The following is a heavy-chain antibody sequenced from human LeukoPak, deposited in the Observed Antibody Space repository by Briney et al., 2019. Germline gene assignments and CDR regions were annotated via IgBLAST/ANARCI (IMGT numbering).Heavy chain of an antibody. CDR2: ISYDGSYK. V-gene: IGHV3-30*18. CDR1: EFTFSIYG. D-gene: IGHD6-13*01. J-gene: IGHJ4*02. Sequence: GGSLRLSYAASEFTFSIYGMHWVRQAPGKGLEWVAVISYDGSYKFYADSVKGRFTISRDNSKSTLYLQMNSLRAEDTAVYYCAKDRYSGLNTIDYWGQGTLVTVSS. CDR3: AKDRYSGLNTIDY.